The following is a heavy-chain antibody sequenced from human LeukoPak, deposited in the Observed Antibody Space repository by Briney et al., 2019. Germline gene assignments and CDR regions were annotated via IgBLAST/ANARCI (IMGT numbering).Heavy chain of an antibody. D-gene: IGHD2-15*01. J-gene: IGHJ4*02. V-gene: IGHV4-39*01. CDR1: GGSLNTSSYF. CDR2: IIYSGST. CDR3: ARRRGSFTFGY. Sequence: SETLSLTCTVPGGSLNTSSYFWGWIRQPAGKGLEWIGSIIYSGSTYYNPSLKSRVTISVDTSKRQLSLKLSSVTAADTAGYYCARRRGSFTFGYWGQGSLGTVSS.